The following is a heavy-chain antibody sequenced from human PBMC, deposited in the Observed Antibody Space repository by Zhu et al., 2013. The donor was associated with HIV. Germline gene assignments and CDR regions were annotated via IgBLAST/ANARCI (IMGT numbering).Heavy chain of an antibody. Sequence: QVQLVQSGAEVMQPGASVKVSCRAAEYTITANYMHWLRQAPGQGLEWMGWINPNNGATKYAQKFQGRVTMTRDTSISTAYMELSRLRSDDTAVYYCARDRGYSGYDSFDYWGQGTLVTVSS. CDR3: ARDRGYSGYDSFDY. CDR1: EYTITANY. J-gene: IGHJ4*02. CDR2: INPNNGAT. V-gene: IGHV1-2*02. D-gene: IGHD5-12*01.